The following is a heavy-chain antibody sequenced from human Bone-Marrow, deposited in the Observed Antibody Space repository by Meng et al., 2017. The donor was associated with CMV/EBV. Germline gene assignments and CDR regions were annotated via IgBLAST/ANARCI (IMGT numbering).Heavy chain of an antibody. CDR2: INTGNGNT. D-gene: IGHD6-13*01. CDR1: GYTFTSSA. J-gene: IGHJ4*02. Sequence: KASGYTFTSSAMRGMRQTPGQRLWCMGWINTGNGNTPSSQTFPFTLTITRDTSASTAYMELSSLRSEDTAVYYCARDQGIAAAGTDYWGQGTLVTVSS. CDR3: ARDQGIAAAGTDY. V-gene: IGHV1-3*04.